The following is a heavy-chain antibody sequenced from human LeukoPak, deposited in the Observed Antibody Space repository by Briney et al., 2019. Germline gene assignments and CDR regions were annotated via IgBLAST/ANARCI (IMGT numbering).Heavy chain of an antibody. CDR1: GFTFSSYA. CDR3: AKDRGIAVAGIVDY. CDR2: LSGSGGST. D-gene: IGHD6-19*01. Sequence: GGSLRLSCAASGFTFSSYAMSWVRQAPGKGLEWVSALSGSGGSTYYADSVKGRFTIPRDNSTNTLYLQMNSLRAEDTAVYYCAKDRGIAVAGIVDYWGQGTLVTVSS. J-gene: IGHJ4*02. V-gene: IGHV3-23*01.